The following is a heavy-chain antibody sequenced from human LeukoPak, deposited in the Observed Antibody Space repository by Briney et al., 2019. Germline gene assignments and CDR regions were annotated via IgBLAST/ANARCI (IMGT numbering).Heavy chain of an antibody. CDR1: GFTFDDYA. V-gene: IGHV3-43D*04. J-gene: IGHJ4*02. CDR3: AKDRYSSGWYTIDY. D-gene: IGHD6-19*01. Sequence: PGGSLRLSCAASGFTFDDYAMHWVRQAPGKGLEWVPLISWDGGSTYYADSVKGRFAISRDNSKNSLYLQMNSLRAEDTALYYCAKDRYSSGWYTIDYWGQGTLVTVSS. CDR2: ISWDGGST.